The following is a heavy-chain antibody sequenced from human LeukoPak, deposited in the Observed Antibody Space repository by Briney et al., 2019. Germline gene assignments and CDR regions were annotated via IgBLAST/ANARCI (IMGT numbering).Heavy chain of an antibody. CDR2: ISGSGGST. J-gene: IGHJ4*02. CDR1: GFTFSSYS. D-gene: IGHD2-8*01. Sequence: GGSLRLSCVASGFTFSSYSMTWVRQAPGKGLEWVSAISGSGGSTYYADSVKGRFTISRDNSKNTLYLQMNSLRAEDTAVYYCAKEIVLMVYAPTSFDYWGQGTLVTVSS. CDR3: AKEIVLMVYAPTSFDY. V-gene: IGHV3-23*01.